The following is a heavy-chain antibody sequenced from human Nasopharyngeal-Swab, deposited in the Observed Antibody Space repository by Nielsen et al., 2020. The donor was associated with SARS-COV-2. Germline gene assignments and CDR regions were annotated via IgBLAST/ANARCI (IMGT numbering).Heavy chain of an antibody. Sequence: GESLTLSCGASDFTFSHYWMSRVRQAPGRGLEWVANINHDGSQKYYVDSVKGRFTISRDNSKNSIYLQMDRLRVEDTAVYYCARESSAADYWGPGTLVAVSS. D-gene: IGHD6-13*01. CDR2: INHDGSQK. CDR3: ARESSAADY. CDR1: DFTFSHYW. J-gene: IGHJ1*01. V-gene: IGHV3-7*01.